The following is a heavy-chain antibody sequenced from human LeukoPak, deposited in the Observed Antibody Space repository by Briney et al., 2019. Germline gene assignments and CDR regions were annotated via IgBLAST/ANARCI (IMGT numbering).Heavy chain of an antibody. J-gene: IGHJ5*02. CDR2: IHPGDSKT. CDR3: ARYEDYYDSSGYNWFDP. D-gene: IGHD3-22*01. CDR1: GYSFTSYW. Sequence: GESLKISCKGSGYSFTSYWIGWVRQMPGKGLEWMGIIHPGDSKTKYSPSFRGQVTISAVKSINTAYLQWSSLKASDTAMYYCARYEDYYDSSGYNWFDPWGQGTLVTVSS. V-gene: IGHV5-51*01.